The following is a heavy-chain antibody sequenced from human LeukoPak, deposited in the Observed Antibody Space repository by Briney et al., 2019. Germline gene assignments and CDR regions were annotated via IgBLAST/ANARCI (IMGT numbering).Heavy chain of an antibody. V-gene: IGHV4-39*01. CDR1: GGSVISSSYY. Sequence: NPSETLSLTCTVSGGSVISSSYYWGWIRQPPGKGLEWIGSISYSGTNYNNPSLKSRVSISIDTSKNQFSVKLTSVTAADTAMYYCASLGTLRSWGQGTLVTVSS. D-gene: IGHD7-27*01. CDR2: ISYSGTN. J-gene: IGHJ5*02. CDR3: ASLGTLRS.